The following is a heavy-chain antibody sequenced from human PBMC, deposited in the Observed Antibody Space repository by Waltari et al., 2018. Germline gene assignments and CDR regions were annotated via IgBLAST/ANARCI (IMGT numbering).Heavy chain of an antibody. D-gene: IGHD6-6*01. Sequence: EVQLLESGGNLVQPGGSLRLSCAASGFTFSSYGMSWVRQAQGKGLEWVSVISGSDGSTYYADSVKGRFTISRDNSKNTLYLQMNSLRAEDTAVYYCAKDGSSNPYYYYYGMDVWGQGTTVTVSS. CDR1: GFTFSSYG. V-gene: IGHV3-23*01. CDR3: AKDGSSNPYYYYYGMDV. CDR2: ISGSDGST. J-gene: IGHJ6*02.